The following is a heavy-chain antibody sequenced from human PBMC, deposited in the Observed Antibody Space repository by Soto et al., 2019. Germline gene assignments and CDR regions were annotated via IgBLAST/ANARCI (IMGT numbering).Heavy chain of an antibody. CDR2: ISGSGGST. CDR3: AKGAPYYDFWSGYEFPLYYSPSGMDF. D-gene: IGHD3-3*01. CDR1: GFTFSSYA. V-gene: IGHV3-23*01. J-gene: IGHJ6*02. Sequence: PGGSLRLSCAASGFTFSSYAMSWVRQAPGKGLEWVSAISGSGGSTYYADSVKGRFTISRDNSKNTLYLQMNSLRAEDTAVYYSAKGAPYYDFWSGYEFPLYYSPSGMDFWGQGSTVTVSS.